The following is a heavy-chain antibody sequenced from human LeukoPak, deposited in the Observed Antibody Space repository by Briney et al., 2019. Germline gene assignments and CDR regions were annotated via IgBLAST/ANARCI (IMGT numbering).Heavy chain of an antibody. CDR3: ARRNYGSGTYDY. D-gene: IGHD3-10*01. CDR2: MYYSGNT. CDR1: GGSISSYY. V-gene: IGHV4-59*08. J-gene: IGHJ4*02. Sequence: SETLSLTRTVSGGSISSYYWSWIRQPPGKGLEWIGHMYYSGNTDYNPSLKSRVTISIDTSKNQFSLKLSSVTAAGTAVYYCARRNYGSGTYDYWGQGTLVTVSS.